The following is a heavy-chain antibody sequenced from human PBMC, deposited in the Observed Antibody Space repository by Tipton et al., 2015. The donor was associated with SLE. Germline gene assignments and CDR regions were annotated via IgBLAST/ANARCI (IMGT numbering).Heavy chain of an antibody. CDR3: AKNAEKHCGGDCSPFDY. Sequence: SLRLSCAASGFTVSSTYMSWVRQAPGKGLEWVSVIYSGGSTYYADSVKGRFTVSRGTSKNTLYLQMSSLRPEDTAVYYCAKNAEKHCGGDCSPFDYWGQGTLVTVSS. CDR2: IYSGGST. D-gene: IGHD2-21*01. CDR1: GFTVSSTY. V-gene: IGHV3-53*05. J-gene: IGHJ4*02.